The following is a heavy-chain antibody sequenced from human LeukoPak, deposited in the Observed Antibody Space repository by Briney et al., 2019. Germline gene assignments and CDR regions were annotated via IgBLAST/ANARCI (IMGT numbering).Heavy chain of an antibody. J-gene: IGHJ5*02. CDR3: ARLNILRFLEWLPTAEFDP. D-gene: IGHD3-3*01. CDR1: GYTFTSYA. CDR2: INTNTGKP. V-gene: IGHV7-4-1*02. Sequence: ASVKVSCKASGYTFTSYAMNWVRQAPGQGLEGMGWINTNTGKPTYAQGFTGRFVFSLDTSVSTAYLQISSLKAEDTAVYYCARLNILRFLEWLPTAEFDPWGQGTLVTVSS.